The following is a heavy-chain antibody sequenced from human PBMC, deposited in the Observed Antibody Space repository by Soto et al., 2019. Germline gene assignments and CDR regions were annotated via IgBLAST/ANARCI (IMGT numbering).Heavy chain of an antibody. CDR1: GGTFSSYA. CDR2: IIPIFGTA. CDR3: ARDGYSSSWGQFDY. D-gene: IGHD6-13*01. Sequence: GASVKVSCKASGGTFSSYAISWVRQAPGQGLEWMGGIIPIFGTANYAQKFQGRVTITADESTSTAYMELSSLRSEDTAVYYCARDGYSSSWGQFDYWGQGTLVTVSS. V-gene: IGHV1-69*13. J-gene: IGHJ4*02.